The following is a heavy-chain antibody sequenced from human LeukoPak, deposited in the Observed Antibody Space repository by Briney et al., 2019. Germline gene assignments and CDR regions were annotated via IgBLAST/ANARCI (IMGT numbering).Heavy chain of an antibody. CDR2: INPSGGST. V-gene: IGHV1-46*01. Sequence: ASVKVSCKASGYTFTSYYMHWVRQAPGQGLEWMGIINPSGGSTSYAQKFQGRVTMTRDTSTSTVYVELSSLRSEDTAVYYCARDLSLVAGEYYFDYWGQGTLVTVSS. CDR3: ARDLSLVAGEYYFDY. CDR1: GYTFTSYY. D-gene: IGHD6-19*01. J-gene: IGHJ4*02.